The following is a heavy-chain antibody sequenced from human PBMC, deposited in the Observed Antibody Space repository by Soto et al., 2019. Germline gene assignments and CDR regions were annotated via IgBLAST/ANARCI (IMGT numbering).Heavy chain of an antibody. V-gene: IGHV3-23*01. CDR2: ISGSGGNT. D-gene: IGHD4-4*01. CDR3: AKPHCNFVGVTSSNLGFHH. CDR1: GFTFSSYT. Sequence: EVQLLESGGGLVQPGGSLRLSCAASGFTFSSYTMSWVRQAPGQGLEWVSGISGSGGNTYYVDSVKGRFTISRDNSKHALYLQMSSVRADDTAVYYCAKPHCNFVGVTSSNLGFHHWGQGALVAVSS. J-gene: IGHJ4*02.